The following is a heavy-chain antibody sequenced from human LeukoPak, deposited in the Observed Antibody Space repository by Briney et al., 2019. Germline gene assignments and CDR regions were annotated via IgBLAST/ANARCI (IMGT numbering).Heavy chain of an antibody. D-gene: IGHD1-26*01. CDR3: AREKSGTLTRADYYIDV. V-gene: IGHV4-4*07. CDR1: GDSMHSYY. Sequence: PSETLSLTCTVSGDSMHSYYWSWIRQSPEKGLECIGRDYSGVNAYYNPSLQSRVTISVDKSNNQFSLDLTSVTAADTALYYCAREKSGTLTRADYYIDVWGKGITVTVSS. CDR2: DYSGVNA. J-gene: IGHJ6*03.